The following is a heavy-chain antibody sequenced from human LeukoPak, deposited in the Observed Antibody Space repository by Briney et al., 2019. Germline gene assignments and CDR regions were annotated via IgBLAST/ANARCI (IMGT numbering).Heavy chain of an antibody. Sequence: GASVKVSCKASGYTFTNYGTSWVRQAPGPGLEWMGWISAYSGDTNYAQKFQGRVTMTRDTSTSTAYMELRSLRSDDTAVYYCARDPGSYGDALDIWGQGTMVTVSA. CDR2: ISAYSGDT. CDR3: ARDPGSYGDALDI. V-gene: IGHV1-18*01. D-gene: IGHD3-16*01. CDR1: GYTFTNYG. J-gene: IGHJ3*02.